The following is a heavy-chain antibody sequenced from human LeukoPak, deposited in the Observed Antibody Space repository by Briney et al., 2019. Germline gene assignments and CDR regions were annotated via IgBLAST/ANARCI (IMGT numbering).Heavy chain of an antibody. V-gene: IGHV3-23*01. CDR1: GFTFSTFA. J-gene: IGHJ4*02. CDR3: AREYLYYFDY. CDR2: IFPSGGEI. D-gene: IGHD2-2*01. Sequence: PGGSLRLSCAASGFTFSTFAMIWVRQPPGKGLKWVSSIFPSGGEIHYADSVRGRFTISRDNSKSTLSLQMNSLRAEDTAVYYCAREYLYYFDYWGQGTLVTVSS.